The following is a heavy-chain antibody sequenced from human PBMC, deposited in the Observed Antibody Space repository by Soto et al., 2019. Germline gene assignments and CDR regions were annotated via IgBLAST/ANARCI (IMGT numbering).Heavy chain of an antibody. Sequence: SQTLSLTCVDSGDTVSSNSVAWNWVRQSPSRGLEWLGRTYYRSRWYSDYAASVRSRIDINADTSKNQVSLQLNSVTPEDTAVYYCARSEEDSDYYYYGMDVWGQGTTVTVSS. CDR2: TYYRSRWYS. CDR3: ARSEEDSDYYYYGMDV. V-gene: IGHV6-1*01. CDR1: GDTVSSNSVA. D-gene: IGHD2-15*01. J-gene: IGHJ6*02.